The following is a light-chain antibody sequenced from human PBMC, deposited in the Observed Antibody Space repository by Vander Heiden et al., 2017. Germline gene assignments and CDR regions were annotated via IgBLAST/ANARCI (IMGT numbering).Light chain of an antibody. Sequence: DSVMTQSPDSLAVSLGERATINCKSSQSVLYSSDNKNYLAWYQHKPGQPPKLLIYWASTRESGVPDRFSGSGSGTDFTLTISSLQAEDVAVYYCQQYYSTPYTFGQGTKLEIK. CDR3: QQYYSTPYT. V-gene: IGKV4-1*01. CDR1: QSVLYSSDNKNY. CDR2: WAS. J-gene: IGKJ2*01.